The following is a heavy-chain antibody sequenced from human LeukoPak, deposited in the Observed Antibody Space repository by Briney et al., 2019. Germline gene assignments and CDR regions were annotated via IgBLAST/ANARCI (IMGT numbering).Heavy chain of an antibody. Sequence: GESLRLSCAASGFTFSDYYMTWIRQAPGKGLEWISYISTSAGTIYYADSVKGRFTISRDNAKNSLYLQMNSLRAEDTAVYYCARDAIDSSGFDFDYWGQGTLVAVSS. CDR3: ARDAIDSSGFDFDY. D-gene: IGHD3-22*01. V-gene: IGHV3-11*01. J-gene: IGHJ4*02. CDR2: ISTSAGTI. CDR1: GFTFSDYY.